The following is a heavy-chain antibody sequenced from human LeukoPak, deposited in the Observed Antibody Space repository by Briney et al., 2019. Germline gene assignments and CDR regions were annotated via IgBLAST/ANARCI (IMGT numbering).Heavy chain of an antibody. CDR2: IYYSGST. CDR1: GGSISSYY. V-gene: IGHV4-59*01. J-gene: IGHJ4*02. D-gene: IGHD3-10*01. CDR3: ARETGGSGSPSFDY. Sequence: SETLSLTCTVSGGSISSYYWSWIRQPPGKGLAWIGYIYYSGSTNYNPSLKSRVTISVDTSNNQFSLKLFSVTAADAAVYYCARETGGSGSPSFDYWGQGTLVTVSS.